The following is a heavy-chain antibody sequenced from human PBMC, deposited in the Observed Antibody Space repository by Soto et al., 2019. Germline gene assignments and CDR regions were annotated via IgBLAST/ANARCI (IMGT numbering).Heavy chain of an antibody. CDR2: IRSKANSYAT. CDR3: TRPGVLPGGMDV. CDR1: GFTFSGSA. D-gene: IGHD2-15*01. J-gene: IGHJ6*02. V-gene: IGHV3-73*01. Sequence: PGGSLRLSCAASGFTFSGSAMHWVRQASGKGLEWVGRIRSKANSYATAYAASVKGRFTISRDDSKNTAYLQMNSLKTEDTAVYYCTRPGVLPGGMDVWGQGTTVTVSS.